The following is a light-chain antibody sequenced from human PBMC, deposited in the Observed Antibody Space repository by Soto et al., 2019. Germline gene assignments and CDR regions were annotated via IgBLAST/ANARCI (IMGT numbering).Light chain of an antibody. CDR1: SSDVGGYNY. CDR3: CSYAGGWV. CDR2: DVN. V-gene: IGLV2-11*01. Sequence: QSALTQPRSVSGSPGQSVTISCTGTSSDVGGYNYVSWYQQHPGKAPKLMIYDVNKRPSGVPDRFSGSKSGNTASLTISGIQAADEADYYCCSYAGGWVFGGGTKLTVL. J-gene: IGLJ3*02.